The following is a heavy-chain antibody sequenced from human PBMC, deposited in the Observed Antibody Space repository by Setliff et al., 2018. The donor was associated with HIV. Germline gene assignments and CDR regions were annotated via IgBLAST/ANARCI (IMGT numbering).Heavy chain of an antibody. Sequence: SETLSLTCAVYGGSFNDYYWTWIRQPPGKGLEWIGEIDHSGSTKYHASLKSRVTISIDTSKNQISLKLSSVTAADTAVYYCARGVNYYGSGSYLPLGYWGQGTLVTVSS. CDR1: GGSFNDYY. D-gene: IGHD3-10*01. J-gene: IGHJ4*02. CDR3: ARGVNYYGSGSYLPLGY. V-gene: IGHV4-34*01. CDR2: IDHSGST.